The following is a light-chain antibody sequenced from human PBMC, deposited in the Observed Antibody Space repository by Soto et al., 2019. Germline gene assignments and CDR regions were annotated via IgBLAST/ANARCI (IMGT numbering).Light chain of an antibody. J-gene: IGKJ5*01. V-gene: IGKV1-9*01. CDR2: AAS. Sequence: DIQLTQSPSFLSASVGDRVTITCRASQGISSYLAWYQQKPGKAPKLLIYAASTLQSGVPSRFSGSGSGTEFTLTIISLQPEDFATYYCQQLNSSPITFGQGTRLDMK. CDR1: QGISSY. CDR3: QQLNSSPIT.